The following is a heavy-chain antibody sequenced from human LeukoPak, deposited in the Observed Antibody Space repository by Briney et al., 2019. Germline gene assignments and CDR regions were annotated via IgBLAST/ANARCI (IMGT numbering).Heavy chain of an antibody. CDR2: VSSSSNII. D-gene: IGHD1-26*01. J-gene: IGHJ4*02. Sequence: PGGSLRLSCAASRFTFSSYSMNWVRQAPGKGLEWVSYVSSSSNIIYYADSVKGRFTISRDNAKNSLYLQMNSLRDEDTAVYYCARACGSDWGFDYWGQGTQVTVSS. CDR3: ARACGSDWGFDY. V-gene: IGHV3-48*02. CDR1: RFTFSSYS.